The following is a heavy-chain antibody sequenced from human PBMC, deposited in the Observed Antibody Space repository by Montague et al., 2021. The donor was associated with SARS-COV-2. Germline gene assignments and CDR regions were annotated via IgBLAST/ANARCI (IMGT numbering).Heavy chain of an antibody. Sequence: SETLSLTCTVSGSSISSYYWNWIRQSAGKGLEWIGRIYTSGSTNYDPSLKSRVTMSVDTSKNQFSLKLSSVTAADTAVYYCARGALFYDSSGYYSDAFDIWGQGIMVTVSS. CDR1: GSSISSYY. J-gene: IGHJ3*02. D-gene: IGHD3-22*01. CDR3: ARGALFYDSSGYYSDAFDI. V-gene: IGHV4-4*07. CDR2: IYTSGST.